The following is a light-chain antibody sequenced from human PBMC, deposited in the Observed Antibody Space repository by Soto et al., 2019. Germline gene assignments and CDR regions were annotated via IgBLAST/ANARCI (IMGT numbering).Light chain of an antibody. V-gene: IGKV3-11*01. Sequence: EIVLTQSPATLSLSPGERATLSCRASQSVSSYLAWYQQKPGQAPRLLIYDASNRATGIPARFSGSGSGTDFAVTISSLEPEDFAVYYCQQRSNWPPALTCGGGTKVEIK. CDR3: QQRSNWPPALT. J-gene: IGKJ4*01. CDR1: QSVSSY. CDR2: DAS.